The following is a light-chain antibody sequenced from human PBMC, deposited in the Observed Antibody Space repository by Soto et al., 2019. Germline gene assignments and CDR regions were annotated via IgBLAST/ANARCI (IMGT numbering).Light chain of an antibody. Sequence: QSVLTQPPSVSGAPGQRVTISCTGSSSNIGAGYDVHWYQQLPGTAPKLLIYGNTNRPSGVPDRFSGSKSATSDSLAITGLQAEDEADYDCQSYDSSLSGWVFGGGTKLTVL. V-gene: IGLV1-40*01. CDR1: SSNIGAGYD. CDR3: QSYDSSLSGWV. J-gene: IGLJ3*02. CDR2: GNT.